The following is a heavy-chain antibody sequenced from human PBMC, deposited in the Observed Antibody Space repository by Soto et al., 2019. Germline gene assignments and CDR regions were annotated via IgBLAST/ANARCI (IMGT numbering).Heavy chain of an antibody. CDR2: INTNNGGT. D-gene: IGHD2-8*02. CDR1: GYTFTGYL. Sequence: ASVKVSCKASGYTFTGYLMHWVRQAPGQGLEWMGWINTNNGGTNSAQKFQGRVTMTMDTSINTVYMELSSLRSDDTAIYYCARGWKFVLGANYWGQGAL. V-gene: IGHV1-2*02. CDR3: ARGWKFVLGANY. J-gene: IGHJ4*02.